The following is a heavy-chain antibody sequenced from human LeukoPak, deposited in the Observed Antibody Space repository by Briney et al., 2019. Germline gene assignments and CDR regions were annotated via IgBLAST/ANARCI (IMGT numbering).Heavy chain of an antibody. Sequence: ASVKVSCKASGYTFTGYYMHWVRQAPGQGLEWMGWINPNSGGTNYAQKFQGRVTMTRDTSISTAYMELSRLRSDDTAAYYCARSLRITITFDPWGQGTLVTVSS. CDR2: INPNSGGT. CDR3: ARSLRITITFDP. CDR1: GYTFTGYY. V-gene: IGHV1-2*02. J-gene: IGHJ5*02. D-gene: IGHD3-3*01.